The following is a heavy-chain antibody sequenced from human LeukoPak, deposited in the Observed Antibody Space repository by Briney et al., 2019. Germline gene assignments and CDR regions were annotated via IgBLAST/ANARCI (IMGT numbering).Heavy chain of an antibody. V-gene: IGHV4-38-2*02. J-gene: IGHJ4*02. CDR3: ARASYSYDINGWVPFDY. CDR1: GYSIKSDYY. Sequence: PSETLSLTCTVSGYSIKSDYYWGWIRQPPGKGLEWIGNIHHTGDTNFNPSLKSRLTISVDTSKNQFSLKLSSVTAADTAVYYCARASYSYDINGWVPFDYWGQGTLVTVSS. D-gene: IGHD3-22*01. CDR2: IHHTGDT.